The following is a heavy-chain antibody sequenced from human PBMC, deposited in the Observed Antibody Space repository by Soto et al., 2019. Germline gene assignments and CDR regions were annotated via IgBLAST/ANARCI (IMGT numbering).Heavy chain of an antibody. Sequence: QLQLQESGPGLVNPSETLSLTCTVSAGSISSSSYFSGWIRQPPGKGLEWIGTIDYRGSTPYTPSLKSRVTISVDTSKNQFSLTLSSVTAADTAVYYCATRWYHSRGYYYVPYWGQGTLVTVSS. D-gene: IGHD3-22*01. CDR1: AGSISSSSYF. CDR3: ATRWYHSRGYYYVPY. V-gene: IGHV4-39*01. CDR2: IDYRGST. J-gene: IGHJ4*02.